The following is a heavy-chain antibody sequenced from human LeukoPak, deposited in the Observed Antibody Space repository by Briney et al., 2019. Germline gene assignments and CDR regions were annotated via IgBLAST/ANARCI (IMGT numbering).Heavy chain of an antibody. CDR3: ARVNGKYYYDSSGYYGDY. Sequence: SETLSLTCAVYGGSFSGHYWSWIRQPPGKGLEWIGEINHSGSTNYNPSLKSRVTTSVDTSKNQFSLKLSSVTAADTAVYYCARVNGKYYYDSSGYYGDYWGQGTLVTVSS. CDR1: GGSFSGHY. D-gene: IGHD3-22*01. J-gene: IGHJ4*02. CDR2: INHSGST. V-gene: IGHV4-34*01.